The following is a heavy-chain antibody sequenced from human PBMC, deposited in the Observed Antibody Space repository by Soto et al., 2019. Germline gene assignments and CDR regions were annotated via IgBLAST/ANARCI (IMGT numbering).Heavy chain of an antibody. CDR2: IKDDGSST. J-gene: IGHJ6*02. CDR1: GFTFSSYW. Sequence: VGSLRLSCAASGFTFSSYWMHWVRQGPGKGLVWVSHIKDDGSSTSYADSVKGRFTISRDNGKNTLYLEMHSLRADDTGVYYCARTAYYNGMDVWGQGTTVTVSS. CDR3: ARTAYYNGMDV. V-gene: IGHV3-74*01. D-gene: IGHD5-18*01.